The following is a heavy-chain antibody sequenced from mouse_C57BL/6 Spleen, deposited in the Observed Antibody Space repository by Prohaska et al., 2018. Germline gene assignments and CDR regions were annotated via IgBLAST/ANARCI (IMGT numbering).Heavy chain of an antibody. CDR2: ISGGGGNT. J-gene: IGHJ1*03. CDR3: ARRYGNPRYFDV. V-gene: IGHV5-9*01. CDR1: GFTFSSYT. D-gene: IGHD2-1*01. Sequence: EVMLVESGGGLVKPGGSLKLSCAASGFTFSSYTMSWVRQTPEKRLEWVATISGGGGNTYYPDSVKGRFTISRDNAKNTLYLQMSSLRSEDTALYYCARRYGNPRYFDVWGTGTTVTVSS.